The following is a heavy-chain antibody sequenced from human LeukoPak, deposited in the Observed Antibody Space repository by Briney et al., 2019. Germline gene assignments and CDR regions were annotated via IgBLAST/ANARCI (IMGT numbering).Heavy chain of an antibody. D-gene: IGHD3-22*01. Sequence: SETLSLTCTVSGGSISSYYWSWIRQPPGKGLEWIGYIYYSGSTNYNPSLKSRVTMSVDTSKNQFSLKLSSVTAADTAVYYCARGSSGGIDPWGQGTVVTVSS. CDR2: IYYSGST. CDR1: GGSISSYY. J-gene: IGHJ5*02. CDR3: ARGSSGGIDP. V-gene: IGHV4-59*12.